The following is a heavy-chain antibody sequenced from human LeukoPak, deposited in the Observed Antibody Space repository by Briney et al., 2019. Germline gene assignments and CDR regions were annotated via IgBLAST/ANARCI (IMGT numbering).Heavy chain of an antibody. CDR3: AKGSGGSCYYYMDV. Sequence: GRSLRLSCAASGFTFDDYAMHWVRQAPGKGLEWVSGISWNSGSIGYADSVKGRFTISRDNAKNSLYLQMNSLRAEDTALYYCAKGSGGSCYYYMDVWGKGTTVTVSS. J-gene: IGHJ6*03. V-gene: IGHV3-9*01. D-gene: IGHD2-15*01. CDR1: GFTFDDYA. CDR2: ISWNSGSI.